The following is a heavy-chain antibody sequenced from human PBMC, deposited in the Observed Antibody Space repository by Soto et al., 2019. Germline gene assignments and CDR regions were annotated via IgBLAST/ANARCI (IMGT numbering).Heavy chain of an antibody. D-gene: IGHD3-10*01. V-gene: IGHV4-39*01. J-gene: IGHJ5*02. CDR1: GESIRSDTDY. Sequence: QLQLQESGPGLVKPSETLSLTCSVSGESIRSDTDYWAWIRQPPGKRPEWIGSIYYSGSTYYNPCLKSRITISADTSKNQFSLKLNSVTAADTAVYYCARRLEEFGNYWFDPWGQGTLVTVSS. CDR2: IYYSGST. CDR3: ARRLEEFGNYWFDP.